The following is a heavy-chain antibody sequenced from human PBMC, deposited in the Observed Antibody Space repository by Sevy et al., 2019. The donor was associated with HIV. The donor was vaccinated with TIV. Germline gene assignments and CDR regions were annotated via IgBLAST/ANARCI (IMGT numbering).Heavy chain of an antibody. V-gene: IGHV4-59*08. J-gene: IGHJ4*02. CDR3: AGENAWGRGYS. Sequence: SETLSLTCTVSGGSITSLYWNWIRQPPGKGLEWIANIYSNGHINYNPSLKSRVTLSLDTSKNQFSRRLSAVTAADTAMYYCAGENAWGRGYSWGQGTLVTVSS. D-gene: IGHD1-26*01. CDR1: GGSITSLY. CDR2: IYSNGHI.